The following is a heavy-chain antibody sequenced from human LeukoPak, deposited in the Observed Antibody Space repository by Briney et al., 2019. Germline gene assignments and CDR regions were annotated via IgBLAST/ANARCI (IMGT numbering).Heavy chain of an antibody. CDR3: ASCLGSTSCYTDPNYYFDY. J-gene: IGHJ4*02. Sequence: AASVKVSCKASGYTFTSYGISWVRQAPGQGLEWMGWISAYNGNTNYAQKFQGRVTMTRDTSTSTVYMELSSLRSEDTAVYYCASCLGSTSCYTDPNYYFDYWGQGTLVTVSS. V-gene: IGHV1-18*01. CDR2: ISAYNGNT. CDR1: GYTFTSYG. D-gene: IGHD2-2*02.